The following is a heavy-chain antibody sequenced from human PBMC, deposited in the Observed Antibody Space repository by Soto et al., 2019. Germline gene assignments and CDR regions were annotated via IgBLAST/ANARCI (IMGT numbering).Heavy chain of an antibody. J-gene: IGHJ4*02. D-gene: IGHD1-26*01. Sequence: QVQLQESGPGLVKPSGTLSLTCTVSGASISSTSSGDWWSWVRQPPGKGLEWIGEIHHSGSTNYSPSLKGRVTMSVDKSKNQFSLRLSSVTAADAAMYYCAKMVGATLVDYWGQGTLVTVSS. CDR1: GASISSTSSGDW. CDR3: AKMVGATLVDY. CDR2: IHHSGST. V-gene: IGHV4-4*02.